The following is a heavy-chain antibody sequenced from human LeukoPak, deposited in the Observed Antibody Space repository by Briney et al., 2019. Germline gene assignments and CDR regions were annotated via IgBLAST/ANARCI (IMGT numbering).Heavy chain of an antibody. J-gene: IGHJ4*02. Sequence: GGSLRLSCAASGFTFSSYGMHRVRQAPGKGLEWVAVISYDGSNKYYADSVKGRFTISRDNSKNTLYLQMNSLRAEDTAVYYCAHYGDEYYFDYWGQGTLVTVSS. D-gene: IGHD4-17*01. CDR2: ISYDGSNK. CDR3: AHYGDEYYFDY. V-gene: IGHV3-30*03. CDR1: GFTFSSYG.